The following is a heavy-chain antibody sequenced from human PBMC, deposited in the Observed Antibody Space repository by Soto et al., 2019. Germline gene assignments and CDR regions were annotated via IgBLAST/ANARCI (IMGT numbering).Heavy chain of an antibody. V-gene: IGHV3-30-3*01. CDR1: GFTFSSYA. D-gene: IGHD5-18*01. CDR2: ISYDGSNK. Sequence: QVQLVESGGGVVQPGRSLRLSCAASGFTFSSYAMHWVRQAPGKGLEWVAVISYDGSNKYYADSVKGRFTISRDNSKNTLYLQMNSLRAEDTAVYYCARDHLPSYIYGYYYYYGMDVWGQGTTVTVSS. CDR3: ARDHLPSYIYGYYYYYGMDV. J-gene: IGHJ6*02.